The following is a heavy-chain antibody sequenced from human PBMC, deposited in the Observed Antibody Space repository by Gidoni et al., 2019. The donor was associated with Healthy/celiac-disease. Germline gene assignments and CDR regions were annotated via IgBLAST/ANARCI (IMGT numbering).Heavy chain of an antibody. CDR3: AREERIQLWLLGAFDI. V-gene: IGHV1-69*09. Sequence: QVQLVQSGAEVKKPGSSVKVSCKASGCPFSSYAISWVRQAPGQGLEWMGRIIPILGIANYAQKFQGRVTITADKSTSTAYMELSSLRSEDTAVYYCAREERIQLWLLGAFDIWGQGAMVTVSS. D-gene: IGHD5-18*01. CDR2: IIPILGIA. J-gene: IGHJ3*02. CDR1: GCPFSSYA.